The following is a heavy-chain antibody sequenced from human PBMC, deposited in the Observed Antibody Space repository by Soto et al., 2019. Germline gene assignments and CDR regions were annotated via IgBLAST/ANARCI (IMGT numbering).Heavy chain of an antibody. J-gene: IGHJ5*01. D-gene: IGHD3-16*01. V-gene: IGHV1-18*01. CDR1: VYTFARYG. Sequence: DSVKLCCEARVYTFARYGISWGRQAPGQGLEWMGWISAYNGNTNYAQKLQGRVTMTTDTSTSTAYMELRSLRSDDTAVDYCARVPDTTRDYLHDCWG. CDR2: ISAYNGNT. CDR3: ARVPDTTRDYLHDC.